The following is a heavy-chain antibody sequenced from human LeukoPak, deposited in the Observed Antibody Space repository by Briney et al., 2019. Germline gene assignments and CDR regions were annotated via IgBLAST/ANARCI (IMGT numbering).Heavy chain of an antibody. V-gene: IGHV4-30-2*01. CDR2: IYHSGST. J-gene: IGHJ5*02. Sequence: SETLSLTCTVSGGSISSSSYSWSWIRQPPGKGLEWIGYIYHSGSTYYNPSLKSRVTISVDRSKNQFSLKLSSVTAADTAVYYCARGVARGVIGVDWFDPWGQGTLVTVSS. D-gene: IGHD3-10*01. CDR1: GGSISSSSYS. CDR3: ARGVARGVIGVDWFDP.